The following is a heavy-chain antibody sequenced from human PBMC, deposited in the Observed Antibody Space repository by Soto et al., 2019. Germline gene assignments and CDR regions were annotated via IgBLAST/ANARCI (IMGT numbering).Heavy chain of an antibody. CDR3: ARDRRPVRYNGLDV. V-gene: IGHV3-7*05. Sequence: GGSLRLSCAASGFTFSDYWMSWVRQAPGKGLEWVANIKQDGSDKYYVDSVKGRFTISRDNAKNSLYLQMNSLRAEDTALYYCARDRRPVRYNGLDVWGQGTTVTVSS. J-gene: IGHJ6*02. CDR2: IKQDGSDK. D-gene: IGHD1-1*01. CDR1: GFTFSDYW.